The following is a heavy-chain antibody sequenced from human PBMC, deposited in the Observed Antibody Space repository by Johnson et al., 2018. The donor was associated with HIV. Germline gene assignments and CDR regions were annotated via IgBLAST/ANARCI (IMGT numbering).Heavy chain of an antibody. CDR1: GFTFSSYW. J-gene: IGHJ3*02. CDR3: ARGIDGSAQNSDAFDN. CDR2: IKQDGSEK. V-gene: IGHV3-7*01. D-gene: IGHD5-24*01. Sequence: VQLVESGGGLVQPGGSPRLSCATSGFTFSSYWMNWVRQAPGKGLEWVANIKQDGSEKYYVDSVKGRFTISRDNTKNSLYLQMNTLRAEDTAVYYCARGIDGSAQNSDAFDNWGQGTMVTVSS.